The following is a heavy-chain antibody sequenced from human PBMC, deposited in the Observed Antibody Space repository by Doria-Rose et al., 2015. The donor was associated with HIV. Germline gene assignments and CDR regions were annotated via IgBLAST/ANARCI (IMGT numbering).Heavy chain of an antibody. D-gene: IGHD3-3*01. CDR1: GFSFESYA. V-gene: IGHV3-9*01. J-gene: IGHJ6*03. CDR3: AKAPIIGPKYYFYMDV. Sequence: QLVQSGGGLVQPGRSLRLSCVGSGFSFESYAMHWVRLAPGKGLEWVAGISWDSGAIGNADSVEGRFTISRDNAKKSVYLEMRSLRPEDTAFYYCAKAPIIGPKYYFYMDVWGKGTSVTVSS. CDR2: ISWDSGAI.